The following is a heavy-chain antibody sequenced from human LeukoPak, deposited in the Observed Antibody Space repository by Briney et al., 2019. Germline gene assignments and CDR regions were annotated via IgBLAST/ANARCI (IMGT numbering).Heavy chain of an antibody. CDR3: ARERLSSGWYSYYYYYMDV. Sequence: GGSLRLSCAASGFTFDDYGMSWVRQAPGKGLEWVSGINWNGGSTGYADSVKGRFTISRDNAKNSLYLQMNSLRAEDTALYYCARERLSSGWYSYYYYYMDVWGKGTTVTVSS. CDR1: GFTFDDYG. D-gene: IGHD6-19*01. CDR2: INWNGGST. V-gene: IGHV3-20*04. J-gene: IGHJ6*03.